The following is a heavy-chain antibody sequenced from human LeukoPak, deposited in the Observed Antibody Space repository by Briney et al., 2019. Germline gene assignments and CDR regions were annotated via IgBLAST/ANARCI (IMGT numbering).Heavy chain of an antibody. J-gene: IGHJ4*02. CDR3: VRVHVGTDMVDIDY. CDR2: INGDGRIT. Sequence: PEGSLRLSCADSGFTVSSNYMRWVRQAPGKVLEWVSRINGDGRITTYADSVKGLFTISRDTAKNTLYLQMNSLRAEDTAVYYCVRVHVGTDMVDIDYWGQGTLVTVSS. D-gene: IGHD5-18*01. V-gene: IGHV3-74*01. CDR1: GFTVSSNY.